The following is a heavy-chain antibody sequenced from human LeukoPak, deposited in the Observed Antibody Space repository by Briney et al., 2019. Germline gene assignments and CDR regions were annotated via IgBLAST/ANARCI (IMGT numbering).Heavy chain of an antibody. J-gene: IGHJ4*02. CDR1: GFTFDDYA. CDR2: ISWNSGSI. V-gene: IGHV3-9*01. D-gene: IGHD3-10*01. CDR3: AKDSADYYGSGSYDY. Sequence: GGSLRLSCAASGFTFDDYAMHWVRQAPGKGLEWVSGISWNSGSIGYADSVKDRFTISRDNAKNSLYLQMNSLRAEDTALYYCAKDSADYYGSGSYDYWGQGTLVTVSS.